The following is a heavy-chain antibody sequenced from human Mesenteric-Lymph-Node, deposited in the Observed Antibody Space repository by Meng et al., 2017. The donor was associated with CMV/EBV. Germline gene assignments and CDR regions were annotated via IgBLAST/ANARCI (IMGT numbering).Heavy chain of an antibody. CDR2: INHSGST. V-gene: IGHV4-34*01. Sequence: VQLHQWGAGLFKPSETLAVTCAVYGGSFSGYYWNWIRQSPEKGLEWIGEINHSGSTTYNPSFTSRIIISVDTSTNQISLNMSSVTAADTAVYYCARGSSYDILTGYFDYWGQGALVTVSS. D-gene: IGHD3-9*01. J-gene: IGHJ4*02. CDR1: GGSFSGYY. CDR3: ARGSSYDILTGYFDY.